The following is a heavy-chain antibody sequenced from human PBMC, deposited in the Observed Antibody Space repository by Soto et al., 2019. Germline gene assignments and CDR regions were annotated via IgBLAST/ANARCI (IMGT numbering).Heavy chain of an antibody. D-gene: IGHD6-13*01. CDR3: AKRSFQLGLPFDY. V-gene: IGHV3-23*01. CDR2: VSGSGGST. CDR1: GFTFSSYA. J-gene: IGHJ4*02. Sequence: EVQVLESGGGLVQPGGSLRLSCVASGFTFSSYAMSWVRQAPGKGLEWVSFVSGSGGSTDYADSVKGRFTISRDNSKSTLYLQLNSLRAEDTAMYYGAKRSFQLGLPFDYGGQGTLVTVSS.